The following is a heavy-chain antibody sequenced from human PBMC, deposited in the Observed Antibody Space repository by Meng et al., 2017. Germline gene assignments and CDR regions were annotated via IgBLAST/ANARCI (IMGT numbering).Heavy chain of an antibody. CDR2: MNPNSGNT. Sequence: ASVKVSCKASGYTFTSYDINCVRQATGQGLEWMGWMNPNSGNTGYAQKFQGRVTMTRNTSISTAYMELSSLRSEDTAVYYCARGRSIKRPSGMDVWGQGTTVTVSS. CDR1: GYTFTSYD. V-gene: IGHV1-8*01. J-gene: IGHJ6*02. CDR3: ARGRSIKRPSGMDV.